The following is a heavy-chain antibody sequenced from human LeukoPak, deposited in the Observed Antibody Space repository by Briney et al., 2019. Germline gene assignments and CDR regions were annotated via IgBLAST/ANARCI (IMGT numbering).Heavy chain of an antibody. CDR1: GGSISSGGYS. J-gene: IGHJ6*02. CDR3: ADSNFYNYYAMDV. V-gene: IGHV4-30-2*01. Sequence: SETLSLTCAVSGGSISSGGYSWTWIRQPPGKGLEWIGYIYHSGTTYYNPSLKSRVTISVDKSKTQFSLKLSSVTAADTAVYYCADSNFYNYYAMDVWGQGTTVTVSS. CDR2: IYHSGTT. D-gene: IGHD2-2*02.